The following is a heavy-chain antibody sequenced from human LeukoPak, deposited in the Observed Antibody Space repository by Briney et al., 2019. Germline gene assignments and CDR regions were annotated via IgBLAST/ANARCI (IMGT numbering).Heavy chain of an antibody. J-gene: IGHJ2*01. Sequence: PSETLSLTCTVSGGSISSYYWSWIRQPPGKGLEWVGHIYYLGSTNYNPSLKSRVTISIDTSKNYFSLKLNSEIAADTAVYYCARDRPGSYWYFDLWGRGTLVTVSS. CDR2: IYYLGST. D-gene: IGHD3-10*01. V-gene: IGHV4-59*01. CDR3: ARDRPGSYWYFDL. CDR1: GGSISSYY.